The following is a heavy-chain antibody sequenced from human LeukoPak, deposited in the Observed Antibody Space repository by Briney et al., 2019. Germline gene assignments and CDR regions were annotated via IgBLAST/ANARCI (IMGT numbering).Heavy chain of an antibody. CDR1: GGSISSGGYS. CDR2: IYYSGST. D-gene: IGHD3-22*01. J-gene: IGHJ6*02. V-gene: IGHV4-61*08. Sequence: SQTLSLTCAVSGGSISSGGYSWSWIRQPPGKGLEWIGYIYYSGSTNYNPSLKSRVTISVDTSKNQFSLKLSSVTAADTAVYYCARGIVVVPYYYYYYGMDVWGQGTTVTVSS. CDR3: ARGIVVVPYYYYYYGMDV.